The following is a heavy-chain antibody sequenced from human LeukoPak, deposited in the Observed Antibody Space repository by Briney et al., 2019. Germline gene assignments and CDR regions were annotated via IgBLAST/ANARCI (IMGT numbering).Heavy chain of an antibody. J-gene: IGHJ4*02. V-gene: IGHV3-23*01. D-gene: IGHD3-10*01. Sequence: PGGSLRLSCAASGFAFSNFDMSWVRQAPGKGLEWVSAISGSGESTYYAESLKGRFTISRDNSKNTLYLQMNGLRVEDTAIYYCAKRGSYFGSFDYWGQGTLLTVPS. CDR2: ISGSGEST. CDR1: GFAFSNFD. CDR3: AKRGSYFGSFDY.